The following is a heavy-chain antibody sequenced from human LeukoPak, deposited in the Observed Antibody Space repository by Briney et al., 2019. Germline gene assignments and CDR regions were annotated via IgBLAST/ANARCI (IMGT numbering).Heavy chain of an antibody. CDR3: AKAVGYSSGRGYFDY. CDR1: GFTFSSYA. J-gene: IGHJ4*02. V-gene: IGHV3-64*01. CDR2: ISSNGGST. Sequence: GGSLRLSCAASGFTFSSYAMHWVRQAPGKGLEYVSAISSNGGSTYYANSVKGRFTISRDNSKNTLYLQMNSLRAEDTAVYYCAKAVGYSSGRGYFDYWGQGTLVTVSS. D-gene: IGHD6-19*01.